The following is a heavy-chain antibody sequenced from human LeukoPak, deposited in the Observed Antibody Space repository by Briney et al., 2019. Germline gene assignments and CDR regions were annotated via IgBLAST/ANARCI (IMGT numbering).Heavy chain of an antibody. V-gene: IGHV3-11*04. CDR2: ISSSGSTI. CDR1: GFTFSDYY. Sequence: GGSLRLSCAASGFTFSDYYMSWIRQAPGKGLEWVSYISSSGSTIYYADSVKGRFTISRDNAKNTLYLQMNSLRAEDTAVYYCAGEGYYDSSGYLNWFDPWGQGTLVTASS. D-gene: IGHD3-22*01. CDR3: AGEGYYDSSGYLNWFDP. J-gene: IGHJ5*02.